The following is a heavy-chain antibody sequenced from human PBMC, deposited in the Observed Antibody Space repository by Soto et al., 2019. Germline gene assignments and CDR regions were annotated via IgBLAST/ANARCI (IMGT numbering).Heavy chain of an antibody. D-gene: IGHD3-3*01. V-gene: IGHV3-30-3*01. CDR3: ARDWRRSKVPV. Sequence: PGGSLRLSCAASGFTFSSYAMHWVRQVPGKGLEWVAAISYDGSNKYYADSVKGRFTISRDNSKNTLYLQMNSLRAEDTAVYYCARDWRRSKVPVWGQGTLVTVSS. J-gene: IGHJ4*02. CDR1: GFTFSSYA. CDR2: ISYDGSNK.